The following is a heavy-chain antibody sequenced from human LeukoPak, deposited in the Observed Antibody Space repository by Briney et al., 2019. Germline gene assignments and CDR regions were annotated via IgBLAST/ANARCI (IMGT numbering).Heavy chain of an antibody. CDR1: GFTVSSNY. D-gene: IGHD2-2*01. Sequence: GGSLRLSCAASGFTVSSNYMSWVRQAPGKGLEWVSVIYGGGSAYYADSVKGRFTISRDNSKNTLYLQMNSLRAEDTAVYYCAGVPRYCSSTSCLGGDYWGQGTLVTVSS. CDR2: IYGGGSA. CDR3: AGVPRYCSSTSCLGGDY. V-gene: IGHV3-53*01. J-gene: IGHJ4*02.